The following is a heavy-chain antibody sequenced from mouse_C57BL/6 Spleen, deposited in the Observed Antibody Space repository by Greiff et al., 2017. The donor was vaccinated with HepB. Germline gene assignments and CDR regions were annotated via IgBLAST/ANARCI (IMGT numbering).Heavy chain of an antibody. Sequence: VQLQQSGAELVRPGTSVKVSCKASGYAFTNYLIEWVKQRPGQGLEWIGVINPGSGGTNYNEKFKGKATLTADKSSSTAYMQLSSLTSEDSAVYFCARSDYYGSSRDYWGQGTTLTVSS. CDR3: ARSDYYGSSRDY. CDR2: INPGSGGT. CDR1: GYAFTNYL. D-gene: IGHD1-1*01. V-gene: IGHV1-54*01. J-gene: IGHJ2*01.